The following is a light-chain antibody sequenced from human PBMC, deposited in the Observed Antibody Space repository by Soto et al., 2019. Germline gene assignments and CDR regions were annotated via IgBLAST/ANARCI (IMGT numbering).Light chain of an antibody. V-gene: IGKV1-17*01. CDR3: LQHSDYPFT. J-gene: IGKJ2*01. Sequence: DIQMTQSPSSLSASVGDRVTITCRASQGIRDALGWYQQKPGKVPKRLIYSASSLQSGVPSRFSGSGSETEFTPTISSLQTEDFATYYCLQHSDYPFTFGQGTRLEI. CDR2: SAS. CDR1: QGIRDA.